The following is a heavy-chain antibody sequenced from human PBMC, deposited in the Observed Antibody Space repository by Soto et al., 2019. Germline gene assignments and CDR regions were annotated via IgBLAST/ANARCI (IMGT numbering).Heavy chain of an antibody. Sequence: GGSLRLSCADSGFTFSRYGMNWFRQAPGKGLEWVSALSGSGDTTYYADSVRGRFSISRDNSKNTLYLQMNSLRAEDTAVYYCARDDVVITFDYWGQGTLVTVSS. J-gene: IGHJ4*02. CDR1: GFTFSRYG. CDR3: ARDDVVITFDY. V-gene: IGHV3-23*01. CDR2: LSGSGDTT. D-gene: IGHD3-22*01.